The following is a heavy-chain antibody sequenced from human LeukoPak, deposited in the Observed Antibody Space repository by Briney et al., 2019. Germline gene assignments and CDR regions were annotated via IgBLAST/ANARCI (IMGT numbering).Heavy chain of an antibody. Sequence: GGSLRLSCAASGFTFSSYAMSWVRQAPGKGLEWVSAIIGSGGSTYYADSVKGRFTISRDNSKNTLYLQMNSLRAEDTAVYYCAKNRDIVLMVYARGHFDYWGQGTLVTVSS. CDR2: IIGSGGST. J-gene: IGHJ4*02. D-gene: IGHD2-8*01. V-gene: IGHV3-23*01. CDR1: GFTFSSYA. CDR3: AKNRDIVLMVYARGHFDY.